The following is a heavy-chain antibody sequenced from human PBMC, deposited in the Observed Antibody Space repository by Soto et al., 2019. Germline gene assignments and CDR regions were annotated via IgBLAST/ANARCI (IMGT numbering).Heavy chain of an antibody. Sequence: GGSLRLSCAASGFTFSTYAMIWVRQAPGKGLEWVSAISGSGDSTYYADSVKGRFTISRDNSKNTLYLQMTSLRTEDTALYYCATLDEGGLQYAYYAMDVWGQGTTVTVSS. V-gene: IGHV3-23*01. CDR1: GFTFSTYA. CDR3: ATLDEGGLQYAYYAMDV. CDR2: ISGSGDST. J-gene: IGHJ6*02. D-gene: IGHD2-15*01.